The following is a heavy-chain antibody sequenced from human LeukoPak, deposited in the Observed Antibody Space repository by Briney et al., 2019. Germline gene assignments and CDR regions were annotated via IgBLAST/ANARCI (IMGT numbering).Heavy chain of an antibody. J-gene: IGHJ4*02. D-gene: IGHD2-2*01. CDR1: RFTFSVYA. CDR2: ISYDGSNK. Sequence: GRSLRLSCAASRFTFSVYAMHWVRQAPGKGLEWVAVISYDGSNKYYADSVKGRFTISRDNSKNTLYLQMNSLRAEDTAVYYCAKDIEYQLLSADYFDYWGQGTLVTVSS. CDR3: AKDIEYQLLSADYFDY. V-gene: IGHV3-30-3*01.